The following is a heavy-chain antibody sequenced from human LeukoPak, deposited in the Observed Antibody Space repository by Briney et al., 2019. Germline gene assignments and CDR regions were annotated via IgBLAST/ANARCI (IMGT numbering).Heavy chain of an antibody. D-gene: IGHD1-7*01. CDR1: GFTFSDYY. V-gene: IGHV3-11*04. CDR2: ISSSGSTI. Sequence: GGSLRLSCAASGFTFSDYYMSWIRQAPGKGPEWVSYISSSGSTIYYADSVKGRFTISRDNAKNSLYLQMNSLRAEDTAVYYCAGVVDGYNWNLGGGYYYYYMDVWGKGTTVTVSS. J-gene: IGHJ6*03. CDR3: AGVVDGYNWNLGGGYYYYYMDV.